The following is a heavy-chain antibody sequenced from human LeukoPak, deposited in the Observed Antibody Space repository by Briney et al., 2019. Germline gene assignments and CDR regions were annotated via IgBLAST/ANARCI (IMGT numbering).Heavy chain of an antibody. CDR2: IIPILGIA. V-gene: IGHV1-69*04. CDR1: GGTFSSYA. Sequence: ASVKVSCKASGGTFSSYAISWVRQAPGQGLEWMGRIIPILGIANYAQKFQGRVTITADKSTSTVYMELSSLRSEDTAVYYCARVLRYFDWFNFDYWGQGTLVTVSS. J-gene: IGHJ4*02. D-gene: IGHD3-9*01. CDR3: ARVLRYFDWFNFDY.